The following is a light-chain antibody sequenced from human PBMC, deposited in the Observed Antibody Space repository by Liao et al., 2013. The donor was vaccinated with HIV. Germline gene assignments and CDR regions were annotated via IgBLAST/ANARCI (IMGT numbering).Light chain of an antibody. V-gene: IGLV3-21*01. J-gene: IGLJ3*02. CDR3: QAWDITTGV. Sequence: SYVLTQPPSVSVAPGKTARITCGGNTIGTKGVHWYQVKSGQAPVLVIYQDTRRPSGIPERFSGSTSGNAATLTISGTQAMDEAAYYCQAWDITTGVFGAGTTLTVL. CDR2: QDT. CDR1: TIGTKG.